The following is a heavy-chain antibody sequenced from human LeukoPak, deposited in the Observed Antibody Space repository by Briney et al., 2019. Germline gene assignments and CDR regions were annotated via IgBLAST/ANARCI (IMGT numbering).Heavy chain of an antibody. Sequence: GASVKVSCKASGFTFTNYFMHWVRQAPGQGLEWMGIINPSGDNTWYAQKFRGRVTMTRDMSTTTAYMELSSLRSEDTAVYYCARDNSVEDTAWWFDPWGQGTLVTVSS. CDR2: INPSGDNT. CDR1: GFTFTNYF. V-gene: IGHV1-46*01. D-gene: IGHD4-23*01. J-gene: IGHJ5*02. CDR3: ARDNSVEDTAWWFDP.